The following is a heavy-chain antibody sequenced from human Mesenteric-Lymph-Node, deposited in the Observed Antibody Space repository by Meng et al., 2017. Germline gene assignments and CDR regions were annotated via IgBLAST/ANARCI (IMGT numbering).Heavy chain of an antibody. V-gene: IGHV4-38-2*02. J-gene: IGHJ4*02. D-gene: IGHD3-22*01. Sequence: SETLSLTCAVSGYSISSGYYWGWIRQPPGKGLEWIGSIYYSGSTYYNPSLKSRVTMSVDPSKNQFSLKLTSVTAADTAVYFCARDVFYDSSGSSHESDFWGQGTLVTVSS. CDR2: IYYSGST. CDR3: ARDVFYDSSGSSHESDF. CDR1: GYSISSGYY.